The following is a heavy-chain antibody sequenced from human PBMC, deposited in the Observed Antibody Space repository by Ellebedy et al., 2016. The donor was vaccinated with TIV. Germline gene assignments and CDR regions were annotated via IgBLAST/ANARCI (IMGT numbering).Heavy chain of an antibody. CDR3: ARVGVDAAPWVYYYYYGMDV. D-gene: IGHD1-26*01. Sequence: GESLKISCAASGLTFTNYGLHSVRQAPGKGLEWVAVISFDGTNEYYADSVKGRFTISRDNSKNTLYLQMNSLRAEDTGVYYCARVGVDAAPWVYYYYYGMDVWGQGTTVTVSS. J-gene: IGHJ6*02. V-gene: IGHV3-30*03. CDR2: ISFDGTNE. CDR1: GLTFTNYG.